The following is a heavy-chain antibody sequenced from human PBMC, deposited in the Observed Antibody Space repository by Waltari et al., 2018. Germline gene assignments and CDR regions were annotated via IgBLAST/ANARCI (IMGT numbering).Heavy chain of an antibody. D-gene: IGHD2-15*01. Sequence: QVHLARAGAEVRKPVSSVKVACKASGDTFSLYATAWVRQAPGQGLEWMGGIIPILGATNYAQKFQGRVTITADESTSTAYMELSSLRSEDTALYFCARGDATPPYYYFHSWGQGTLVTVSS. V-gene: IGHV1-69*11. CDR2: IIPILGAT. J-gene: IGHJ4*02. CDR1: GDTFSLYA. CDR3: ARGDATPPYYYFHS.